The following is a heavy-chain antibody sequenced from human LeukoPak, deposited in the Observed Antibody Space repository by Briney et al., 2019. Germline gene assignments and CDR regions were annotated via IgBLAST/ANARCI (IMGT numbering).Heavy chain of an antibody. J-gene: IGHJ4*02. CDR3: AKDFATGYSSGWYVY. CDR2: ISGSGGNT. V-gene: IGHV3-23*01. CDR1: RFTFSSYA. D-gene: IGHD6-19*01. Sequence: GGSLRLSCAASRFTFSSYAMSWVRQAPGKGLEWVSAISGSGGNTYYADSVKGRFTISRDNSKNTLYLQMNSLRAEDTAVYYCAKDFATGYSSGWYVYWGQGTLVTVSS.